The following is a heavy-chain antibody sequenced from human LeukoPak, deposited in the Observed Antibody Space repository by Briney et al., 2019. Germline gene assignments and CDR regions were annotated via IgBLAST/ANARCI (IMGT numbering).Heavy chain of an antibody. D-gene: IGHD2-2*01. CDR3: ARDRVPAAMRSYYGMDV. V-gene: IGHV1-69*01. J-gene: IGHJ6*04. CDR1: GGTFSSYA. CDR2: IIPIFGTA. Sequence: GSSVEVSCRASGGTFSSYAISWVRQAPGEGLEWMGGIIPIFGTANYAQKFQGRVTITADESTSTAYMELSSLRSEDTAVYYCARDRVPAAMRSYYGMDVWGKGTTVTVSS.